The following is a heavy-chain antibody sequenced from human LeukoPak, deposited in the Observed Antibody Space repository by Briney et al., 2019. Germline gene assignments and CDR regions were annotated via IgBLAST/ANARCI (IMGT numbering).Heavy chain of an antibody. J-gene: IGHJ4*02. CDR3: ARTPLIMPGVLSARGPLRWGYSFDY. D-gene: IGHD3-16*02. V-gene: IGHV4-59*08. CDR1: GGSMSSYY. Sequence: SETLSLTCTVSGGSMSSYYWSWIRQPPGKGLEWIGYIYYSGTTNYNPSLKSRVTISIDTSKSQFSLKLRPVTAADSAVYFCARTPLIMPGVLSARGPLRWGYSFDYWGQGNLVTVSS. CDR2: IYYSGTT.